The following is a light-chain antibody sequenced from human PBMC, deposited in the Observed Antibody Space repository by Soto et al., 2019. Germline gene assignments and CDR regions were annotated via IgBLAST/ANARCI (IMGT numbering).Light chain of an antibody. CDR1: LRYVFGYNY. V-gene: IGLV2-14*01. CDR2: EVT. CDR3: SSYKISNTLPFV. J-gene: IGLJ1*01. Sequence: QSLLTQPASVSWSPGHSITISFTGTLRYVFGYNYVSWYKQYPGKSPKLLIYEVTHGPSGVSNRFSGYKSGNTASLTISVLQAEDEADYYCSSYKISNTLPFVFATGTKVTVL.